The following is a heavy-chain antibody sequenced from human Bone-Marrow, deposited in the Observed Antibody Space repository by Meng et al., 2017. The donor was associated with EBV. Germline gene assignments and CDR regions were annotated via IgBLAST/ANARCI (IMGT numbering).Heavy chain of an antibody. CDR3: ARHDRLGDYGVS. V-gene: IGHV4-39*01. Sequence: LQLRESGPGLVKPSETLSLTCTGSGGSISSSSYYWGWIRQPPGKGLEWIESIYYSGSTYYNPSLKSRVTISVDTSKNQFSLKLNSVTAADTAVYFCARHDRLGDYGVSWGQGTLVTVSS. CDR1: GGSISSSSYY. J-gene: IGHJ5*02. CDR2: IYYSGST. D-gene: IGHD4-17*01.